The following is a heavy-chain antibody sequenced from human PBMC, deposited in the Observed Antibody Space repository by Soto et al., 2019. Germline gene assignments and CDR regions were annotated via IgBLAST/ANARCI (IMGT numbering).Heavy chain of an antibody. CDR1: RYAFASYD. D-gene: IGHD2-2*01. V-gene: IGHV1-8*01. CDR3: ARGLSPPLRYIVVVPAARSSGYDFDY. J-gene: IGHJ4*02. CDR2: MNPNSGNT. Sequence: GASVKASCKASRYAFASYDMSSVRQDTGQGLEWMGWMNPNSGNTGYAQKFQGRVTMTRNTSISTAYMELSSLRSEDTAVYYCARGLSPPLRYIVVVPAARSSGYDFDYWGQGTLVTVSS.